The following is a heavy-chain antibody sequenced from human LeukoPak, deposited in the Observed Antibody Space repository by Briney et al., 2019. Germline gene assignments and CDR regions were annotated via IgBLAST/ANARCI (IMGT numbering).Heavy chain of an antibody. J-gene: IGHJ6*02. V-gene: IGHV4-59*01. Sequence: SETLSLTCTVSGGSISGYYWSWIRQPPGKGLEWIGYIYYSGSTNYNPSLKSRVTISLDTSKSQFSLKLSSVTAADTALYYCARAPGQHYYYGMDVWGQGTTVTVSS. CDR3: ARAPGQHYYYGMDV. D-gene: IGHD1-14*01. CDR1: GGSISGYY. CDR2: IYYSGST.